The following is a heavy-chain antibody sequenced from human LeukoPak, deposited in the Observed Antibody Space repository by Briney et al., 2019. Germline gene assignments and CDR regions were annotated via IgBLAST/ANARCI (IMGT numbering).Heavy chain of an antibody. CDR3: ARAAGAWEHFDY. D-gene: IGHD6-19*01. Sequence: SETLSLTCTVSGGSISSSSYYWGWIRQPPGKGLEWIGSIYYSGSTNYNPSLKSRVTISVDTSKNQFSLKLSSVTAADTAVYYCARAAGAWEHFDYWGQGTLVTVSS. J-gene: IGHJ4*02. CDR2: IYYSGST. V-gene: IGHV4-39*07. CDR1: GGSISSSSYY.